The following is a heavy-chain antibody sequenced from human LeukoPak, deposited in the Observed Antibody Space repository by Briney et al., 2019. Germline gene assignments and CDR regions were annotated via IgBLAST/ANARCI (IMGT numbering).Heavy chain of an antibody. V-gene: IGHV3-30*04. D-gene: IGHD3-10*01. CDR1: GFSFSTSG. CDR2: ISKDGRKN. J-gene: IGHJ4*02. Sequence: PGRSLRLSCEASGFSFSTSGVHWVRQAPGKGLEWMAVISKDGRKNHYADSVKGRSTISRDNSKSTLFLQMNSLRPEDTAIYYCARDLLNYGSAYYDVGIFDSWGQGTLVTVSS. CDR3: ARDLLNYGSAYYDVGIFDS.